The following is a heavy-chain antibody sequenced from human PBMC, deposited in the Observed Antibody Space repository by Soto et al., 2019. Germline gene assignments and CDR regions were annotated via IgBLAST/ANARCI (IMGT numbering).Heavy chain of an antibody. J-gene: IGHJ5*02. CDR2: MYPNNGQT. D-gene: IGHD3-16*01. Sequence: QVQLVQSGAEVKRPGASVKVSCKASGDTLSNFDFNWVRQATGQGLEWMGWMYPNNGQTAYARTFQSKVTMTWSSSISTAYMEMSSLTSEDTAVYYCATMIRGLIHWLDPWGQGTLVTVSS. V-gene: IGHV1-8*01. CDR3: ATMIRGLIHWLDP. CDR1: GDTLSNFD.